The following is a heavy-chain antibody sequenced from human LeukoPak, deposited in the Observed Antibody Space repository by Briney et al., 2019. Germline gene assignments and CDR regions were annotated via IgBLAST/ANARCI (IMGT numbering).Heavy chain of an antibody. D-gene: IGHD2-15*01. J-gene: IGHJ4*02. CDR3: ARVAVVVAADY. V-gene: IGHV4-34*01. CDR1: GGSFSGYY. Sequence: PSETLSLTCAVYGGSFSGYYWSWIRQPPGKGLEWIGEINHSGSTNYNPSLKSRVTISVDTSKNQFSLKLSSVTAADTAVYYCARVAVVVAADYWGQGTLVTVSS. CDR2: INHSGST.